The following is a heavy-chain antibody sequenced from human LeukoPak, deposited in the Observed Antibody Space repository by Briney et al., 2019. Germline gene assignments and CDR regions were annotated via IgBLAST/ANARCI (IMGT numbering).Heavy chain of an antibody. CDR2: IYYSGAT. V-gene: IGHV4-59*11. CDR3: ARESPSYSSSFYFDY. CDR1: GASISGPS. J-gene: IGHJ4*02. Sequence: SETLSLTCTVSGASISGPSWNWIRQPPGKGLEWIGRIYYSGATNYNPSLKGRVTMSIDTSKNQFSLKLSSVTAADTAVYYCARESPSYSSSFYFDYWGQGTLVTVSS. D-gene: IGHD6-13*01.